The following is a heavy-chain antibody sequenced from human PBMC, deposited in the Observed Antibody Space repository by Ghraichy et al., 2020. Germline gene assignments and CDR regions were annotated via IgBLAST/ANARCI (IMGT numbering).Heavy chain of an antibody. CDR2: VDGNGANT. D-gene: IGHD2-2*01. CDR3: GKLDAVPVARVGFDQ. Sequence: GESLNISCAASGFTFSAYVMTWVRQAPGKGLEWVSTVDGNGANTYYADAVKGRFTISRDNSKNMVFLQMNSLRVEDTAVYFCGKLDAVPVARVGFDQWGQGTLVTVSS. J-gene: IGHJ4*02. V-gene: IGHV3-23*01. CDR1: GFTFSAYV.